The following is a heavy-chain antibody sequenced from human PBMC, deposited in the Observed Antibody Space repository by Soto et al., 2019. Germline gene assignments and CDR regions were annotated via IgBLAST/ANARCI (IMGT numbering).Heavy chain of an antibody. CDR3: ARDRGYNAFDI. CDR2: ISYEGSNK. Sequence: QVQLVESGGGVVQPGRSLRLSCAASGFTFSSYAMHWVRQAPGKGLERVAVISYEGSNKYYADSVKGRFTISRENSKNTLYLQMNSLRAEDTAVYYCARDRGYNAFDIWGQGTMVAVS. J-gene: IGHJ3*02. V-gene: IGHV3-30-3*01. D-gene: IGHD1-1*01. CDR1: GFTFSSYA.